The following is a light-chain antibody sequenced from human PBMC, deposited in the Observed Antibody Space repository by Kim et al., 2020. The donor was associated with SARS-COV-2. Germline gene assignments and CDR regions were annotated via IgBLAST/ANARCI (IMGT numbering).Light chain of an antibody. V-gene: IGKV1-5*01. J-gene: IGKJ5*01. CDR2: DAS. CDR1: QSIGGW. Sequence: ASVGDRVTSTCRASQSIGGWLAWYQQKPGKAPKLLIYDASSVESGVPSRFSGSGSGTEFTLTISSLQPDDSATYYCQHHSTYPITFGQGTRLEIK. CDR3: QHHSTYPIT.